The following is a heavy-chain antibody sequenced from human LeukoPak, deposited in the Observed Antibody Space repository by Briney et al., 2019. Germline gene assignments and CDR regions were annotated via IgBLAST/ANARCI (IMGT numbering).Heavy chain of an antibody. J-gene: IGHJ4*02. D-gene: IGHD7-27*01. CDR3: ARDWGSIRVIADY. CDR2: ISSNSDNT. Sequence: APVKVSCKATGHTFTTYGISWVRQAPGQGLEGMGWISSNSDNTHYAQKFQGRVTMTTDTSTSTAYMELRSLRSDDAALYFCARDWGSIRVIADYWGQGTLVTVSS. CDR1: GHTFTTYG. V-gene: IGHV1-18*01.